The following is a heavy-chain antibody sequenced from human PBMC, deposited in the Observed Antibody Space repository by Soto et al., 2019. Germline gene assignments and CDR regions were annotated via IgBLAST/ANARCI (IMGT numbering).Heavy chain of an antibody. J-gene: IGHJ4*02. CDR1: GYTFTSYA. CDR3: TRAYIYGSGSYYVLLDWVPIDY. V-gene: IGHV1-3*01. Sequence: QVQLVQSGAEVKKPGASVKVSCKASGYTFTSYAMHWVRQAPGQRLEWMGWINAGNGNTKYSQKFQGRVTITRDTSASTTYMALSSLRSEDTAVYYCTRAYIYGSGSYYVLLDWVPIDYSGQGTLVTVAS. D-gene: IGHD3-10*01. CDR2: INAGNGNT.